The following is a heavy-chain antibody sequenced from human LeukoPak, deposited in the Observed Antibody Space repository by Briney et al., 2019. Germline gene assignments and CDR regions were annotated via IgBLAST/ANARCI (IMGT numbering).Heavy chain of an antibody. CDR2: ISNSGST. D-gene: IGHD2-8*01. CDR1: GGSINTYY. CDR3: ARVYGGENAPTEYCSNGVCYYYFGMDV. Sequence: SETLSLACTVSGGSINTYYWSWIRQPPGKGLEWIGFISNSGSTNYNPSLKSRVTISVDTSKNQFSLKLSSVTAADTAVYYCARVYGGENAPTEYCSNGVCYYYFGMDVWGQRTTVTVSS. V-gene: IGHV4-59*01. J-gene: IGHJ6*02.